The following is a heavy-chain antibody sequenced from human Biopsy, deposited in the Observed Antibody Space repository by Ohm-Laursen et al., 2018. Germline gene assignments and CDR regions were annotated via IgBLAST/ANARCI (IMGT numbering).Heavy chain of an antibody. CDR3: ARGMRSSGWPYFDS. V-gene: IGHV4-59*07. CDR1: GGSTSSSY. J-gene: IGHJ4*02. CDR2: IYDRGST. D-gene: IGHD6-19*01. Sequence: SDTLSPTCTVSGGSTSSSYWTWIRQPPGQGLEYIGYIYDRGSTANYNPSLESRVTMSVDMPKNQFSLKLSSVTAADTAIYYCARGMRSSGWPYFDSWGQGTLVTVSS.